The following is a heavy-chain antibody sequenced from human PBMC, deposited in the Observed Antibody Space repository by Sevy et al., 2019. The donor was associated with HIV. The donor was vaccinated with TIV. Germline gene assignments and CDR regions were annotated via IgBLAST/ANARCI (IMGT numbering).Heavy chain of an antibody. Sequence: ASVKVSCKASGYTLNDYGISWVRQAPGQGLAWIGWVTTYKDSTNYAQNFQGRVTLTTDTSTTTAYMELRSLRSDDTAVYYWARVDPYYEFGDVWGQGTTVTVSS. CDR2: VTTYKDST. CDR1: GYTLNDYG. V-gene: IGHV1-18*01. J-gene: IGHJ6*02. CDR3: ARVDPYYEFGDV. D-gene: IGHD3-3*01.